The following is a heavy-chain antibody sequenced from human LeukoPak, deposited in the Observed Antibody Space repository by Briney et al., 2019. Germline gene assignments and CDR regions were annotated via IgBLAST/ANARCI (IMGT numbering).Heavy chain of an antibody. V-gene: IGHV5-51*01. J-gene: IGHJ3*02. CDR1: GSTFTSYW. CDR2: IYPGDSDT. CDR3: ARRTGIAVAGPAGDAFDI. Sequence: GESLQISCQGSGSTFTSYWIGWVRQLPGKGLEWMGIIYPGDSDTRYSPSFQGQVTLSADKSISTAYLQWSSLKASDTAMYYCARRTGIAVAGPAGDAFDIWGQGTMVTVSS. D-gene: IGHD6-19*01.